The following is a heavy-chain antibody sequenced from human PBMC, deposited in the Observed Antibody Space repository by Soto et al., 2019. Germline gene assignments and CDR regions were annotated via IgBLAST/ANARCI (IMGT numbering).Heavy chain of an antibody. J-gene: IGHJ4*02. D-gene: IGHD3-10*01. Sequence: VQLVESGGGVVQPGRSLRLSCAASGFTFSSYGMHWVRQAPGKGLEWVAVISYDGSNKYYADSVKGRFTISRDNSKNTLYLQMNSLRAEDTAVYYCAKVGPGVRGVIPFDYWGQGTLVTVSS. CDR2: ISYDGSNK. CDR3: AKVGPGVRGVIPFDY. V-gene: IGHV3-30*18. CDR1: GFTFSSYG.